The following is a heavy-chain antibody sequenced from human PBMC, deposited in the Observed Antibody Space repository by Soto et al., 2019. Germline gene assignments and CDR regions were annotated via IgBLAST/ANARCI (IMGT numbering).Heavy chain of an antibody. J-gene: IGHJ4*02. CDR1: GGSISRGGYS. Sequence: TSETLSLTCTVSGGSISRGGYSWSWIRQPPGKGLEWIGYIYYSGSTNYNPSLKSRVTISVDTSKNQFSLKLSSVTAADTAVYYCARHTPAISISDHWGQGTLVTVSS. D-gene: IGHD2-15*01. CDR2: IYYSGST. CDR3: ARHTPAISISDH. V-gene: IGHV4-61*08.